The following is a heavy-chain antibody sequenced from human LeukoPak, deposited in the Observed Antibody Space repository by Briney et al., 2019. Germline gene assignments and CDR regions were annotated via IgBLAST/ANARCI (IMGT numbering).Heavy chain of an antibody. CDR2: IIPILGIA. CDR3: ARGSSTWEYQLPGTDY. CDR1: GYTFTGYY. J-gene: IGHJ4*02. Sequence: GASVKVSCKASGYTFTGYYMHWVRQAPGQGLEWMGRIIPILGIANYAQKFQGRVTITADKSTSTAYMELSSLRSEDTAVYYCARGSSTWEYQLPGTDYWGQGTLVTVSS. D-gene: IGHD2-2*01. V-gene: IGHV1-69*04.